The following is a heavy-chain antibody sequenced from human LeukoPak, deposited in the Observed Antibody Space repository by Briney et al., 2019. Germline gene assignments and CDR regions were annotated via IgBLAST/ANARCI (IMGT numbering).Heavy chain of an antibody. D-gene: IGHD6-19*01. V-gene: IGHV1-18*01. CDR1: VYTFTSYG. CDR2: ISAYNGNT. CDR3: ARDRLVAGIAVAGIDY. Sequence: ASVKVSCKASVYTFTSYGISWVRQAPGQGLEWMGWISAYNGNTNYAQKLQGRVTMTTGTSTSTAYMELRSLRSDDTAVYYCARDRLVAGIAVAGIDYWGQGTLVTVSS. J-gene: IGHJ4*02.